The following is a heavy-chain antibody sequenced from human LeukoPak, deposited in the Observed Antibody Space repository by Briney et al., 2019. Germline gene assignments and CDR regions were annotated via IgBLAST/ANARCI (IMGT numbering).Heavy chain of an antibody. Sequence: RASVKVSCKASGGTSISYAISWVRQAPGQGLEWMGGIIPIFGTANYAQKFQGRVTITADESTSTAYMELSSLRSEDTAVYYCARKRGYSGYDYGYWGQGTLVTVSS. J-gene: IGHJ4*02. D-gene: IGHD5-12*01. CDR2: IIPIFGTA. CDR1: GGTSISYA. CDR3: ARKRGYSGYDYGY. V-gene: IGHV1-69*01.